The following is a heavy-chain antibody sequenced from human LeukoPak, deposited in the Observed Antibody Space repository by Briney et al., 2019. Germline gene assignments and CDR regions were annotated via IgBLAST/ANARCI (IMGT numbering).Heavy chain of an antibody. CDR2: ISSDGSHK. J-gene: IGHJ4*02. V-gene: IGHV3-30-3*01. CDR1: GFTFSDYA. Sequence: GGSLRLSCVDSGFTFSDYAMHWVRQAPGKGLEWVAVISSDGSHKYYADSVKGRFTISRDNSKNTLYLQMNNLRAEDTAVYYCARDVYSSSWYGGSLVYWGQGTLVTVSS. D-gene: IGHD6-13*01. CDR3: ARDVYSSSWYGGSLVY.